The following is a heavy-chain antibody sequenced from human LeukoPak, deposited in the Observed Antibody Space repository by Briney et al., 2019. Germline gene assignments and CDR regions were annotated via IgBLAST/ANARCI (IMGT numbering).Heavy chain of an antibody. CDR2: ISGCGGST. J-gene: IGHJ4*02. CDR3: AKVLVRGSDYFDY. D-gene: IGHD3-10*01. CDR1: GFTFSSYA. Sequence: GGSLRLSCAASGFTFSSYAMSWVRQAPGKGLEWVSAISGCGGSTYYADSVKGRFTISRDNSKNTLYLQMNSLRAEDTAVYYCAKVLVRGSDYFDYWGQGTLVTVSS. V-gene: IGHV3-23*01.